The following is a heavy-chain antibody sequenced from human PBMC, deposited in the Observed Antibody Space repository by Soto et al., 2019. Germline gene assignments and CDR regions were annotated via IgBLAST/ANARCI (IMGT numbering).Heavy chain of an antibody. D-gene: IGHD6-13*01. Sequence: GGSLRLSCAASGFTFSSYWMSWVRQAPGKGLEWVANIKQDGSEEYYVDSVKGRFTISRDNAKNSLYLQMNSLRAEDTAVYYCASVPSRSAADDYWGQGTLVTVSS. CDR1: GFTFSSYW. CDR3: ASVPSRSAADDY. CDR2: IKQDGSEE. V-gene: IGHV3-7*05. J-gene: IGHJ4*02.